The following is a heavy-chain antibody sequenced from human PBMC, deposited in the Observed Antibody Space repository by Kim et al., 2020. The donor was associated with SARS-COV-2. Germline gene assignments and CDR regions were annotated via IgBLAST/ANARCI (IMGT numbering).Heavy chain of an antibody. V-gene: IGHV4-39*01. J-gene: IGHJ4*02. CDR2: INYSGNT. Sequence: SETLSLTCTVSGDSISRSSNYWGWIRQPPGKGLEWIGSINYSGNTYYNPSLKSRVTISVDTSKNQFSLKMRSVTAADTAVYYCARLVSENSAVEYWGQGTLVPSPQ. CDR1: GDSISRSSNY. CDR3: ARLVSENSAVEY.